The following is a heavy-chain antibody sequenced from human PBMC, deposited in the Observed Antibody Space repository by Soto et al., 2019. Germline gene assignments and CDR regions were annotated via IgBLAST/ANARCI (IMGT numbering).Heavy chain of an antibody. CDR1: GFNFYKSW. V-gene: IGHV3-7*01. CDR2: MNDDGKEK. D-gene: IGHD3-10*01. Sequence: VQSGGGLVQPGGSLTLSCAASGFNFYKSWMTWVRQTPGKGLEWVAGMNDDGKEKYYVDSMEGRITISRDNRRTALYLQMSTLRVEETGLYFCARDPFYGAFDIWGQGAVVTVSS. CDR3: ARDPFYGAFDI. J-gene: IGHJ3*02.